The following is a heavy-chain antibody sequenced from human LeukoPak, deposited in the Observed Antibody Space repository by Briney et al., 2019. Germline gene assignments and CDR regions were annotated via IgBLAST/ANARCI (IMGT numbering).Heavy chain of an antibody. CDR3: VRDYGDSGFDY. J-gene: IGHJ4*02. D-gene: IGHD4-17*01. CDR2: ISYDGSNK. CDR1: GFTFSSYA. V-gene: IGHV3-30-3*01. Sequence: GGSLRLSCAASGFTFSSYAMHWVRQAPGKGLEWVAVISYDGSNKYYADSVKGRFTISRDNAKNSLYLQMNSLRAEDTALYYCVRDYGDSGFDYWGQGTLVTVSS.